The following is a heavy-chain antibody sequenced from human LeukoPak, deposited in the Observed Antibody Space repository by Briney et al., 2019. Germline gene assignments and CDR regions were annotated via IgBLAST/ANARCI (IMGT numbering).Heavy chain of an antibody. CDR3: ARPGNYYDSSGYYASRIDY. Sequence: GESLKISCKGSGYSFTSYWIGWVRQMPGKGLEWMGIIYPGDSDTRYSPSFQGQVTISADKSISTAYLQWSSLKASDTAMYYSARPGNYYDSSGYYASRIDYWGQGTLVTVSS. CDR2: IYPGDSDT. J-gene: IGHJ4*02. V-gene: IGHV5-51*01. CDR1: GYSFTSYW. D-gene: IGHD3-22*01.